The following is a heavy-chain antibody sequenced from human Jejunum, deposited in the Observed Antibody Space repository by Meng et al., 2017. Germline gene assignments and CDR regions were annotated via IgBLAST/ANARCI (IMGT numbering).Heavy chain of an antibody. CDR1: GGASRRGNYT. D-gene: IGHD2-8*01. Sequence: QVQLQESGPGLVKPSQTLSLTCTVSGGASRRGNYTWSWIRQPPGKGLEWIGYISFSGKTSYNPSFKSRVTISLDTSKNHFSLTLTSVTVADTAGYYCARGGNGGRLGDNWFDPWGQGTLVTVSS. CDR2: ISFSGKT. CDR3: ARGGNGGRLGDNWFDP. J-gene: IGHJ5*02. V-gene: IGHV4-30-4*01.